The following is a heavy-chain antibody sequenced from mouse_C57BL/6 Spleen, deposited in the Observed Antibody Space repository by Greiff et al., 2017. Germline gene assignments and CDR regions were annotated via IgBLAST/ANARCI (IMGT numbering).Heavy chain of an antibody. D-gene: IGHD2-10*02. V-gene: IGHV1-64*01. CDR2: IHPNSGST. CDR3: AREYGNVDY. Sequence: QVQLQQPGAELVKPGASVKLSCKASGYTFTNYCMHWVKQRPGQGLEWIGKIHPNSGSTNYNEKFKSKATMTVDKSSSTAYMQLSSLTSEDSAVYYCAREYGNVDYWGQGTSVTVSS. J-gene: IGHJ4*01. CDR1: GYTFTNYC.